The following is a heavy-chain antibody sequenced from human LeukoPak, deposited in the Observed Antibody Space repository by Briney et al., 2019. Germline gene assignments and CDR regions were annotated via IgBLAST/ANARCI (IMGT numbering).Heavy chain of an antibody. CDR1: GGSISSYY. J-gene: IGHJ4*02. V-gene: IGHV4-59*01. Sequence: PSETLSLTCTAAGGSISSYYWSWIRQPPGEGLEWIGYIYYGGSTNYNPSLKSRVTISVNTSKNQFFLKLSSVTAADTAVYYCARVASSGWDYYFDYWGQGTLVTVSS. CDR2: IYYGGST. CDR3: ARVASSGWDYYFDY. D-gene: IGHD6-19*01.